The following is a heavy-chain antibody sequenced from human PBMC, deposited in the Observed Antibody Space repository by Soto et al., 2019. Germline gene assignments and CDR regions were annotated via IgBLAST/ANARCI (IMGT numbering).Heavy chain of an antibody. Sequence: HPGGYLRLSCAASGFTFDGYAMHWVRQAPGKRLEWVAHISWDGENEFYAASVKGRFTISRDNSKDILYLQMNRLRVEDSALYFCAKDVDSDGYSHYNEY. CDR2: ISWDGENE. J-gene: IGHJ1*01. CDR3: AKDVDSDGYSHYNEY. V-gene: IGHV3-43D*04. CDR1: GFTFDGYA. D-gene: IGHD5-12*01.